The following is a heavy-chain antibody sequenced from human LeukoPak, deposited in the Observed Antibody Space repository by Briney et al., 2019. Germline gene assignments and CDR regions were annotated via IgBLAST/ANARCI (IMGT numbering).Heavy chain of an antibody. Sequence: PSQTLSLTCTVSGGSISSGDYYWGWIRQPPGKGLGWIGYIYYSGSTYYNPSLKSRVTISVDTCKHQFPLKLSSVPAAATAVYYCARVQYDYVWGSYRFYYFDYWGQGTLVTVSS. V-gene: IGHV4-30-4*01. CDR1: GGSISSGDYY. CDR2: IYYSGST. J-gene: IGHJ4*02. D-gene: IGHD3-16*02. CDR3: ARVQYDYVWGSYRFYYFDY.